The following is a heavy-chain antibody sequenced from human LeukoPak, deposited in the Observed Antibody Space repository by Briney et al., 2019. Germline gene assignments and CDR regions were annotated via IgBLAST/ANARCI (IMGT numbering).Heavy chain of an antibody. Sequence: GGSLRLSCAASGFTFSNYAMNWVRQAPGKGLEWVSSISGSGINTYYADSVKGRFTISRDNSKNTPYLQMNSLRAEDTAVYYCAKDEAMIKIYYFDYWGQGTLVTVSS. J-gene: IGHJ4*02. CDR1: GFTFSNYA. D-gene: IGHD5-18*01. CDR2: ISGSGINT. CDR3: AKDEAMIKIYYFDY. V-gene: IGHV3-23*01.